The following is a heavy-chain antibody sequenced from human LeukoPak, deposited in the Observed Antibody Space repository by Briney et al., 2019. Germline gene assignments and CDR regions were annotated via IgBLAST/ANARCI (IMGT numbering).Heavy chain of an antibody. CDR2: IYNSGST. V-gene: IGHV4-38-2*02. Sequence: SETLSLTCTVSGGSIRSYFWGWIRQPPGKGLEWIGTIYNSGSTYYNASLESRVTISVDTSKNQFSLKLSSVTAADTAVYYCARAYSSSWYFNWFDPWGQGTLVTVSS. D-gene: IGHD6-13*01. J-gene: IGHJ5*02. CDR3: ARAYSSSWYFNWFDP. CDR1: GGSIRSYF.